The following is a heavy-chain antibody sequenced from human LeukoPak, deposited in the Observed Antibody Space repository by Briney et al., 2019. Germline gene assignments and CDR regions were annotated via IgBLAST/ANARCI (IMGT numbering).Heavy chain of an antibody. CDR1: GFTFSDYY. D-gene: IGHD4-17*01. V-gene: IGHV3-11*01. CDR3: ARVALHIYGDYVLKYYYYMDV. CDR2: ISSSGSTI. J-gene: IGHJ6*03. Sequence: KAGGSLRLSCAASGFTFSDYYMSWIRQAPGKGLEWVSYISSSGSTIYYADSVKGRFTISRDNAKNSLYLQMNSLRAEDTAVYYCARVALHIYGDYVLKYYYYMDVWGKGTTVTISS.